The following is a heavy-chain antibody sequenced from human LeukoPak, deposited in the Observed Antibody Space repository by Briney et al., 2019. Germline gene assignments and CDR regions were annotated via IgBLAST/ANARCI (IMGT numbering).Heavy chain of an antibody. J-gene: IGHJ1*01. Sequence: SETLSLTCTVSGGSISSYYWSWIRQPAGQGLEWIGRVCTSGSSNCNPSLNSRGSMSVDTAKNQFSLKLSSLPAAHTAAYHCARDTIAAAARGYSGQGTLVTASS. CDR3: ARDTIAAAARGY. V-gene: IGHV4-4*07. CDR1: GGSISSYY. CDR2: VCTSGSS. D-gene: IGHD6-13*01.